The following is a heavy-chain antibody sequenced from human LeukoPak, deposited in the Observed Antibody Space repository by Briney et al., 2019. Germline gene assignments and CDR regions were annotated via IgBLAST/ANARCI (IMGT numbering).Heavy chain of an antibody. CDR1: GFTFSSFA. CDR3: ARARSVGPPTGFDY. J-gene: IGHJ4*02. CDR2: ISYDASNK. D-gene: IGHD4-23*01. V-gene: IGHV3-30-3*01. Sequence: PGGSLRLSCAASGFTFSSFAMHWVRQAPGKGLEWVAVISYDASNKFYADSVQGRFTISRDNSKNTLFLQMNSLGAEDTAVFYCARARSVGPPTGFDYWGQGTLVTASS.